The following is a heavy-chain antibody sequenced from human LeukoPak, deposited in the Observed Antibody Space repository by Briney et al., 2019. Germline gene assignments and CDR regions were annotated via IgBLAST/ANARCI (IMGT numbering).Heavy chain of an antibody. CDR3: ARSVATILGDY. D-gene: IGHD5-12*01. CDR1: GYTFTSYY. Sequence: GASVKVSCKASGYTFTSYYMHWVRQAPGQGLEWMGIINPSGGSTSYAQKFQGRVTMTRDMSTSTVYMELSSLRSEDTAVYYCARSVATILGDYWGQGTLVTVSS. V-gene: IGHV1-46*01. J-gene: IGHJ4*02. CDR2: INPSGGST.